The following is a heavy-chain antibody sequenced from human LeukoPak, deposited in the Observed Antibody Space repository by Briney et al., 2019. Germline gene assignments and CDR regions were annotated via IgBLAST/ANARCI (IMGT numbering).Heavy chain of an antibody. V-gene: IGHV1-2*02. J-gene: IGHJ6*03. CDR3: ARDSSSWYRDYYYYYMDV. Sequence: GASVKVSCKASGYTFTGYYMHWVRQAPGQGLEWMGWINPNSGGTNYAQKFQGRVTMTRDTPISTAYMELSRLRSDDTAVYYCARDSSSWYRDYYYYYMDVWGKGTTVTVSS. D-gene: IGHD6-13*01. CDR1: GYTFTGYY. CDR2: INPNSGGT.